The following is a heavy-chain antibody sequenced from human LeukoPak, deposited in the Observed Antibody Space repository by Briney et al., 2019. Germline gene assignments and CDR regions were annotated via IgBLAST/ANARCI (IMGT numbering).Heavy chain of an antibody. J-gene: IGHJ4*02. V-gene: IGHV4-34*01. CDR1: GGSFRGYY. CDR3: AREGVLFPDY. D-gene: IGHD3-10*01. CDR2: INHSGST. Sequence: SETLSLTCAVYGGSFRGYYWSWIRQPPGKGLEWIGEINHSGSTNYNPSLKSRVTISVDTSKNQFSLKLSSVTAADTAVYYCAREGVLFPDYWGQGTLVTVSS.